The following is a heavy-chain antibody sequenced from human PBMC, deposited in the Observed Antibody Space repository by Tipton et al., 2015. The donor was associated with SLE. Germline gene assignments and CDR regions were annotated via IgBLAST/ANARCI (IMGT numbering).Heavy chain of an antibody. CDR3: AREPSMVGAFDI. Sequence: TLSLTCIVSGGSISSSSYYWGWIRQPPGKGLEWIGNIYYSGSTYYNPSLKSRVTISVDTSKNQFSLKLSSVTAADTAVYYCAREPSMVGAFDIWGQGTMVTVSS. CDR1: GGSISSSSYY. CDR2: IYYSGST. J-gene: IGHJ3*02. D-gene: IGHD3-10*01. V-gene: IGHV4-39*07.